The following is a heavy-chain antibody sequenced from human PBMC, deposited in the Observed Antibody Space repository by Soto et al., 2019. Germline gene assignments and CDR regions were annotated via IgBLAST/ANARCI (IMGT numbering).Heavy chain of an antibody. CDR1: GDSVSSNSAA. CDR2: TYYRSKWYN. D-gene: IGHD6-13*01. V-gene: IGHV6-1*01. CDR3: ARDRKGLYSSSWYSPPTPGHFDY. J-gene: IGHJ4*02. Sequence: SQTLSLTCAISGDSVSSNSAAWNWIRQSPSRGLEWLGRTYYRSKWYNDYAVSVKSRITINPDTSKNQFSLQLNSVTPEDTAVYYCARDRKGLYSSSWYSPPTPGHFDYWGQGTLVTVSS.